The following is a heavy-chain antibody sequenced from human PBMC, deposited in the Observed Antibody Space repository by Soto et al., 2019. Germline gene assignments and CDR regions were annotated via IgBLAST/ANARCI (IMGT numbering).Heavy chain of an antibody. CDR1: GFTFVDYA. D-gene: IGHD2-21*01. CDR3: ATDIHSSDSPGYYYYYGFDV. V-gene: IGHV3-9*01. J-gene: IGHJ6*02. CDR2: ISWNSGSI. Sequence: EVQLVESGGGLVQPGRSLRLSCAASGFTFVDYAMDWVRQAPGKGLEWVSGISWNSGSIGYADSVKGRFTISRDNAKNSLYLAMNSLRAEDTGLCSCATDIHSSDSPGYYYYYGFDVWGQGTTVTVSS.